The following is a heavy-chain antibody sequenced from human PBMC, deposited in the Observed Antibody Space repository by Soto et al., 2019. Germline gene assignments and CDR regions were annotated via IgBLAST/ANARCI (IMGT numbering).Heavy chain of an antibody. CDR2: ISSSSSYI. CDR1: GFPFSSYS. J-gene: IGHJ5*02. Sequence: GGSLRLSCAASGFPFSSYSMNWVRQAPGKGLEWVSSISSSSSYIYYADSVKGRFTISRDNAKNSLYLQMNSLRAEDTAVYYCARNHIKPLSNWFDPWGQGTLVTVSS. CDR3: ARNHIKPLSNWFDP. D-gene: IGHD2-21*01. V-gene: IGHV3-21*01.